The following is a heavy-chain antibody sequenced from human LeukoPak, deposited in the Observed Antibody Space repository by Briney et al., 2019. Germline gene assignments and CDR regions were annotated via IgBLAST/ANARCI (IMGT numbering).Heavy chain of an antibody. CDR2: IRYDGSNK. V-gene: IGHV3-30*02. CDR3: ARDPLLYYDFWSGYTSYLDY. Sequence: PGGSLRLSCAASGFTFSSYGMHWVRQAPGKGLEWVAFIRYDGSNKYYADSVKGRFTISRDNSKNSLYLQMNSLRAEDTAVYYCARDPLLYYDFWSGYTSYLDYWGQGTLVTVSS. CDR1: GFTFSSYG. J-gene: IGHJ4*02. D-gene: IGHD3-3*01.